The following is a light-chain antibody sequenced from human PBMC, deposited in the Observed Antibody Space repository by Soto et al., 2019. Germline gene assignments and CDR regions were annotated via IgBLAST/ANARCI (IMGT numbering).Light chain of an antibody. CDR2: DVS. CDR3: CSYAGSYTWV. Sequence: QSVLTQPRSVSGSPGQSVTISCTGTSSDVGGYNHVSWYQHHPGKAPKVMIYDVSKRPSGVPDRFSGSKSGNTASLTISGLQADDEADYYCCSYAGSYTWVFGGGTKLTVL. J-gene: IGLJ3*02. V-gene: IGLV2-11*01. CDR1: SSDVGGYNH.